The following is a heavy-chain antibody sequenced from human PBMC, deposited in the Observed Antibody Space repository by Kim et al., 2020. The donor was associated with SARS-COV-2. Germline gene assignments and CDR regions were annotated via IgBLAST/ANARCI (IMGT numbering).Heavy chain of an antibody. Sequence: STPSLQSRFTMSVDTSKTQFSLKLSSVTAADTAVYYCAREQWRDSGGLDVWGQGTTVAVSS. J-gene: IGHJ6*02. CDR3: AREQWRDSGGLDV. V-gene: IGHV4-4*07. D-gene: IGHD6-19*01.